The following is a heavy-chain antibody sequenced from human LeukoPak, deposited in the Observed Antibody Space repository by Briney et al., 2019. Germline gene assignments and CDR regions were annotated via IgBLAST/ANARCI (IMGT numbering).Heavy chain of an antibody. CDR3: ASYSGYDYFPIGY. D-gene: IGHD5-12*01. CDR2: VNPNSGGH. CDR1: GYTFNRYY. Sequence: ASVKVSCKASGYTFNRYYMHWVRQAPGQGLEGMGWVNPNSGGHNYGQEFLGTGTMTRGTAHSTAHMEVSRLTSDETAVYSCASYSGYDYFPIGYWGQGTLVTVSS. V-gene: IGHV1-2*02. J-gene: IGHJ4*02.